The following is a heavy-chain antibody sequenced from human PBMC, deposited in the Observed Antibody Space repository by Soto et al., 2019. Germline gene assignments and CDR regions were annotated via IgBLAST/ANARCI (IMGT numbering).Heavy chain of an antibody. CDR3: ARDNYDILTGYYDY. CDR2: IKQDGSEK. J-gene: IGHJ4*02. Sequence: GGSLRLSCAASGFTFSSYWMSWVRQAPGKGLEWVANIKQDGSEKYYVDSVKGRFTISRDNAKNSLYLQMNSLRAEDTVVYYCARDNYDILTGYYDYWGQGTLVTVSS. V-gene: IGHV3-7*01. CDR1: GFTFSSYW. D-gene: IGHD3-9*01.